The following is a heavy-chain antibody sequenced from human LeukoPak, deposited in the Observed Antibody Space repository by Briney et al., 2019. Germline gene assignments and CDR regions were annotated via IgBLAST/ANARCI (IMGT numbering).Heavy chain of an antibody. CDR1: GYTFTSYD. CDR2: MNPKSGNT. D-gene: IGHD1-26*01. V-gene: IGHV1-8*01. CDR3: ARVTGSIAC. J-gene: IGHJ4*02. Sequence: ASVNVSSKASGYTFTSYDINWVRQATGQGLEWMGWMNPKSGNTGYAQKFQGRVTMTRDTSISTAYMELSSLRSEDTAVYYCARVTGSIACWGQGTLVTVSS.